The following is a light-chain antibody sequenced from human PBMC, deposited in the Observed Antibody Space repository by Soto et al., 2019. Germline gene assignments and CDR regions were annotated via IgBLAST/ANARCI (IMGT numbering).Light chain of an antibody. Sequence: EIVLTQSPGTLSLSPGERPTLSCRASQSVGRDYLAWYQQKPGQAPRLLIYHASSRATGIPDRFSGSGSGTDFTLTISRLEPEDFAEFYCQQYASSPLTFGGGTKVEIK. CDR3: QQYASSPLT. CDR2: HAS. J-gene: IGKJ4*01. CDR1: QSVGRDY. V-gene: IGKV3-20*01.